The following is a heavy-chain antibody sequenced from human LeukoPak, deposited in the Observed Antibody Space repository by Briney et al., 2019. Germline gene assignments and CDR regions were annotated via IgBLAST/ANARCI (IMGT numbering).Heavy chain of an antibody. J-gene: IGHJ5*02. CDR2: ISGSGGST. CDR3: AKEASYCTNGVCYSRIFDT. Sequence: GGSLGLSCAASGFTFSSYAMSWVRQAPGKGLEWVSAISGSGGSTFYADSVKGRFTMSRDNSKNTLYLQMNSLRAEDTAVYYCAKEASYCTNGVCYSRIFDTWGQGTLVTVSS. CDR1: GFTFSSYA. V-gene: IGHV3-23*01. D-gene: IGHD2-8*01.